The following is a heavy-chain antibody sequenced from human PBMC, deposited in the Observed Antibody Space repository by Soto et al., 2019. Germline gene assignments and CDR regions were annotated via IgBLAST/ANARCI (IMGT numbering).Heavy chain of an antibody. D-gene: IGHD6-13*01. Sequence: SETLSLTCAVSGGSISSGGYSWSWIRQPPGKGLEWIGYIYHSGSTYYNPSLKSRVTISVDRSKNQFSLKLSSVTAADTAVYYCARSSWSTDYYYYYGMDVWGQGTTVTVSS. J-gene: IGHJ6*02. V-gene: IGHV4-30-2*01. CDR1: GGSISSGGYS. CDR3: ARSSWSTDYYYYYGMDV. CDR2: IYHSGST.